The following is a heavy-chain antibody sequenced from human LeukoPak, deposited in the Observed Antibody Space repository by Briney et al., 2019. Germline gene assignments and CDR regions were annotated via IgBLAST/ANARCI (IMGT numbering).Heavy chain of an antibody. CDR1: GFTFNNFA. Sequence: GGSLRLSCTASGFTFNNFAMYWVRQAPGKGLEWVASISSLGNINSYADSVKGRFAISRDNSKSTMYLQMNSLRPEDTAVYYCARESFEIWGQGTMVTVSS. J-gene: IGHJ3*02. CDR2: ISSLGNIN. CDR3: ARESFEI. V-gene: IGHV3-30*09.